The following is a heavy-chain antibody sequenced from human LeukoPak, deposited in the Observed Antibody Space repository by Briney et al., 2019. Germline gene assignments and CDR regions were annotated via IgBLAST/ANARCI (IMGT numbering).Heavy chain of an antibody. CDR1: GYIFTSYG. CDR2: ISSQYGNT. J-gene: IGHJ4*02. V-gene: IGHV1-18*01. CDR3: ARGELGGDDYVWGTPVTDY. Sequence: ASVKVSCKTSGYIFTSYGISWVRQAPGQGLEWMGWISSQYGNTNYAQKLQGRVTLTTDSSTSTAYMELRSLRSDDTAVYYCARGELGGDDYVWGTPVTDYWGQGTLVTVPS. D-gene: IGHD3-16*01.